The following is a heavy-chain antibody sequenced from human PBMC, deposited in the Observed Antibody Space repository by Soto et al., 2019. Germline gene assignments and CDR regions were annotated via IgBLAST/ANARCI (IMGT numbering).Heavy chain of an antibody. Sequence: SLKISGKGPGYSFTSYWISWVRQMPGKGVEWMGRIDPSDSYTNYSPSFQGHVTISAKKSISTGYLQWRSLKASDIAMYYCARLIVDILENYYDMDVWDPVTTVTISS. D-gene: IGHD2-21*01. CDR1: GYSFTSYW. CDR3: ARLIVDILENYYDMDV. J-gene: IGHJ6*02. CDR2: IDPSDSYT. V-gene: IGHV5-10-1*01.